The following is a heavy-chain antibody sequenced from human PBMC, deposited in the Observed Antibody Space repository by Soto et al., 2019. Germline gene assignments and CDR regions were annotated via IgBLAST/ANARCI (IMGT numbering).Heavy chain of an antibody. CDR3: AKGRESSGWYLGWFDP. J-gene: IGHJ5*02. Sequence: SETLSLTCTVSGGSIIIYYWSWIRQPAGKGLEWIGRIYTSGSTNYNPSLKSRVTMSVDTSKNQFSLKLRSVTAADTAVYYCAKGRESSGWYLGWFDPWGQGTQVTVSS. CDR1: GGSIIIYY. CDR2: IYTSGST. V-gene: IGHV4-4*07. D-gene: IGHD6-19*01.